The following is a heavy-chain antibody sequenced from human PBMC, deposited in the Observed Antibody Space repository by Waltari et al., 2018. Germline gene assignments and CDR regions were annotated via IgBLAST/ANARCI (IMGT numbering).Heavy chain of an antibody. J-gene: IGHJ6*03. D-gene: IGHD4-17*01. CDR2: IYYSGST. Sequence: QLQLQESGPGLVKPSETLSLTCTVSGGSISSSSYYWGWIRQPPGKGLEWIGSIYYSGSTYYNPSLKSRVTISVDTSKNQFSLKLSSVTAADTAVYYCARVRSTVYYYYYMDVWGKGTTVIVSS. V-gene: IGHV4-39*07. CDR1: GGSISSSSYY. CDR3: ARVRSTVYYYYYMDV.